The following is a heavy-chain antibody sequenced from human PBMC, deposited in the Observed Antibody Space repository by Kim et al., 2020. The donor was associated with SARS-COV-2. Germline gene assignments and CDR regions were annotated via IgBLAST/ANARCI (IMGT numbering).Heavy chain of an antibody. D-gene: IGHD2-21*01. CDR1: GGTFSSYA. CDR2: IIPIFGTA. CDR3: ARLYCGGDCYGHRPAFDY. J-gene: IGHJ4*02. V-gene: IGHV1-69*13. Sequence: SVKVSCKASGGTFSSYAISWVRQAPGQGLEWMGGIIPIFGTANYAQKFQGRVTITADESTSTAYMELSSLRYEDTAVYYCARLYCGGDCYGHRPAFDYWGQGTLVTVSS.